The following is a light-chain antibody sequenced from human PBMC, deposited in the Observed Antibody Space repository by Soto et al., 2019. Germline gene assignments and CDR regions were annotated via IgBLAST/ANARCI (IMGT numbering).Light chain of an antibody. Sequence: EIVLTQSPGTLSLSPGERATLSCRASQSVSSSYLAWYQQKPGQAPRLLIYGASSRAPGIPDRFSGGGSGTDFTLTISRLEPEDFAVYYCQQSDNSPWTFGQGTKVE. CDR1: QSVSSSY. CDR3: QQSDNSPWT. CDR2: GAS. V-gene: IGKV3-20*01. J-gene: IGKJ1*01.